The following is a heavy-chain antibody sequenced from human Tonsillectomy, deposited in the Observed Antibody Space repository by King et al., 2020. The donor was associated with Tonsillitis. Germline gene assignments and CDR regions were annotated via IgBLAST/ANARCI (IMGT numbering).Heavy chain of an antibody. J-gene: IGHJ2*01. CDR3: ARGTRLYCSCGSCIYTVNWYFDL. Sequence: VQLVESGSELKKPGASVKVSCKASGYTFTSYAMNWVRQAPGQGLEWMGWINTNTGNPTYAQGFTGRFVFSLDTSVSTAYLQISSLKAEDTAVYYCARGTRLYCSCGSCIYTVNWYFDLWGRGTLVTVSS. V-gene: IGHV7-4-1*02. CDR2: INTNTGNP. CDR1: GYTFTSYA. D-gene: IGHD2-15*01.